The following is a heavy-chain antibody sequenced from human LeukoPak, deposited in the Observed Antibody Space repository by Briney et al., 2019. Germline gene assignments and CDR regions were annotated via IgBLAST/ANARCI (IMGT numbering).Heavy chain of an antibody. D-gene: IGHD3-9*01. CDR3: ARGGGGYDILTG. J-gene: IGHJ4*02. CDR1: GFTFSSYA. V-gene: IGHV3-23*01. CDR2: IGGSGGST. Sequence: GGSLRLSCAASGFTFSSYAMSWVRQAPGKGLEWVSAIGGSGGSTYYADSVKGRFSISRDNSKNTLYLQMNSLRAEDTAVYYCARGGGGYDILTGWGQGTLVTVSS.